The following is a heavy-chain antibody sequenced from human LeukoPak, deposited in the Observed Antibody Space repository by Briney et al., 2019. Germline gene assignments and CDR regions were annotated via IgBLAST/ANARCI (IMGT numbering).Heavy chain of an antibody. J-gene: IGHJ4*02. CDR2: INPSGGST. CDR3: ASGTLDY. D-gene: IGHD6-13*01. Sequence: LEWMGIINPSGGSTSYAQKFQGRVTMTRDTSTSTVYMELSSLRSEDTAVYSCASGTLDYWGQGTLVTVSS. V-gene: IGHV1-46*01.